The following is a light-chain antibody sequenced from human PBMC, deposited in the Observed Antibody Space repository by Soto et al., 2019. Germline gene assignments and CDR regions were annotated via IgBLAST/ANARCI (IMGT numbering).Light chain of an antibody. CDR2: DAS. Sequence: DIQMTQSPSSLSASVGDRVTLTCRASQSISSYLNWYQQKPGKAPKLLIFDASSLESGTPSRFSGRRSGTQFTLTINGLQPDDFATYYCQQYDNYKPLTFGGGTKVDIK. CDR1: QSISSY. J-gene: IGKJ4*01. CDR3: QQYDNYKPLT. V-gene: IGKV1-5*01.